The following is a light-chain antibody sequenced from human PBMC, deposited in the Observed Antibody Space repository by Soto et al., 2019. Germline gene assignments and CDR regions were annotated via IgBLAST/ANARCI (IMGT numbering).Light chain of an antibody. J-gene: IGKJ5*01. CDR1: QTISSW. V-gene: IGKV1-5*01. Sequence: DIQMTQSPSTLSGSVGDRVTITCRASQTISSWLAWYQQKPGKAPKLLIYHASNLQSGVPARFSGSGSGTDFTLTLSSLEPEDFAVYYCQQRSSSITFGQGTRLEIK. CDR3: QQRSSSIT. CDR2: HAS.